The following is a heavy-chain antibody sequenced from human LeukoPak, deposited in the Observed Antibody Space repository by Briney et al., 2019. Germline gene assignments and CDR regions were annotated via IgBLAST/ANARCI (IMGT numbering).Heavy chain of an antibody. CDR3: ARDRPGVAVAGDAFDI. CDR2: IQNRGST. J-gene: IGHJ3*02. Sequence: PSETLSLTCTVSGGSISSYYWSWIRQPPGKGLEWIGYIQNRGSTNYNPSLKSRVPISVDTSRNQFSLKLRSVAAADTAVYYCARDRPGVAVAGDAFDIWGRGTMVIVSS. D-gene: IGHD6-19*01. V-gene: IGHV4-59*01. CDR1: GGSISSYY.